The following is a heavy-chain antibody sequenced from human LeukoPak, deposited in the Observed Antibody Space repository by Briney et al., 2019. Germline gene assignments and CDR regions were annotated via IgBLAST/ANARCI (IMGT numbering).Heavy chain of an antibody. V-gene: IGHV3-9*01. CDR3: VKVRIVGAPTDYFDY. Sequence: GRSLRLSCAASGFSFDDYAMHWVRQAPGKGLEWVSGISRNSGTIVYAASVKGRFTISRDNAKNSLYLEMNSLRAEDTALYYCVKVRIVGAPTDYFDYWGQGTLVTVSS. D-gene: IGHD1-26*01. J-gene: IGHJ4*02. CDR1: GFSFDDYA. CDR2: ISRNSGTI.